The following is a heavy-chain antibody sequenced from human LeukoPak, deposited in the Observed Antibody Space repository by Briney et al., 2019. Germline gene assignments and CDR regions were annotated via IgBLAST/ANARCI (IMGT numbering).Heavy chain of an antibody. J-gene: IGHJ4*02. CDR3: AKDETYFYYSSGSRLFYY. CDR1: GFTFSSYA. D-gene: IGHD3-22*01. CDR2: ISGSGGST. Sequence: GGSLRLSCAASGFTFSSYAMSWVRQAPGKGLEWVSAISGSGGSTYYADSVKGRFTISRDNSKNTLYLQMNSLRAEDTAVYYCAKDETYFYYSSGSRLFYYWGQGTLVTVSS. V-gene: IGHV3-23*01.